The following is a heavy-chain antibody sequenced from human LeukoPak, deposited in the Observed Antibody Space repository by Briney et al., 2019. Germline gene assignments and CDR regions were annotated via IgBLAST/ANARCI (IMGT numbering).Heavy chain of an antibody. J-gene: IGHJ4*02. CDR3: ASSAAAAGYYFDY. D-gene: IGHD6-13*01. V-gene: IGHV1-3*01. CDR2: INAGNGNT. CDR1: GYTFTSYA. Sequence: ASVKVSCKASGYTFTSYAMHWVRQAPGQRLEWMGWINAGNGNTKYSQKFQGRVTITRGTSASTAYMELSSLRSEDTAVYYCASSAAAAGYYFDYWGQGTLVTVSS.